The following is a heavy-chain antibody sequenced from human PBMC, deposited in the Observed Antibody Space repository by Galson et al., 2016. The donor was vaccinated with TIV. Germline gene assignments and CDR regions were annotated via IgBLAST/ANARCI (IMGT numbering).Heavy chain of an antibody. J-gene: IGHJ5*02. D-gene: IGHD2-8*02. V-gene: IGHV5-10-1*01. Sequence: QSGAEVKKPGESLTISCKHSRYRFTNYWISWVRQMPGKGLEWMGRIAPSDSYTNYSPSFQGHVTIPIDNSVNTAYLQGGALKASDTAMYYGARESHTENWFDPWGQGTLVIVSS. CDR3: ARESHTENWFDP. CDR1: RYRFTNYW. CDR2: IAPSDSYT.